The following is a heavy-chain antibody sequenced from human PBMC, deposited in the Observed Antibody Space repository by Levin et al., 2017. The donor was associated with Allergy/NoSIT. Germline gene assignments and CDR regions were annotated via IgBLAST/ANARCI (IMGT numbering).Heavy chain of an antibody. V-gene: IGHV3-23*01. J-gene: IGHJ4*02. D-gene: IGHD3-9*01. CDR1: GFTFNNYA. Sequence: GGSLRLSCAASGFTFNNYAMSWVRQAPGKGLEWVSAISDSGGGTYYADSVKGRFSVSRDNSKNTLYLQMNSLRVENTAVYYCAKNKGSPTYYEILTGRGVFDYWGQGTLVTVSS. CDR2: ISDSGGGT. CDR3: AKNKGSPTYYEILTGRGVFDY.